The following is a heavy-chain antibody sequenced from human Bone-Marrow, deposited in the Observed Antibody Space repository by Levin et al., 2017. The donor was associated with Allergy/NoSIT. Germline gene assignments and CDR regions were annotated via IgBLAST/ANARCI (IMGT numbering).Heavy chain of an antibody. D-gene: IGHD4-17*01. V-gene: IGHV3-48*04. J-gene: IGHJ4*02. Sequence: PGGSLRLSCAASGFTFSSYSMNWVRQAPGKGLEWVSYIRSSSSTIFYADSVKGRFTISGDNAKNSLYLQMNSLRAEDTAVYYCVRDSAYAFDYWGQGILVTVSS. CDR1: GFTFSSYS. CDR3: VRDSAYAFDY. CDR2: IRSSSSTI.